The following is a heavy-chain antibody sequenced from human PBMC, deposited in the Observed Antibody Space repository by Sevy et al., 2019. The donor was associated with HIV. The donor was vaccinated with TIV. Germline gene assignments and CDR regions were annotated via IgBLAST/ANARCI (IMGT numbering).Heavy chain of an antibody. Sequence: SETLSLTCTVSGGSISSYYWSWIRQPQGKGLEWIGYIYYSGSTNYNPSLKSRVTISVDTSKNQFSLKLSSVTAADTAVYCWAREDAARCSGGSCYPAAFDIWGQGTMVTVSS. CDR1: GGSISSYY. D-gene: IGHD2-15*01. J-gene: IGHJ3*02. CDR2: IYYSGST. V-gene: IGHV4-59*01. CDR3: AREDAARCSGGSCYPAAFDI.